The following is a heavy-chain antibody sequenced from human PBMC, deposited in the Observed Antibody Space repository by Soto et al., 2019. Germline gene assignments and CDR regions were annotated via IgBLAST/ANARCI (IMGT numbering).Heavy chain of an antibody. CDR2: IFYIWST. CDR1: GGSISSGGSTSNGGYY. V-gene: IGHV4-31*03. CDR3: ARHGTVYTTLPRAFDI. Sequence: TLSLTCTVSGGSISSGGSTSNGGYYWSWIRQHPGKGLDCIVYIFYIWSTYYNPFQYNPSLKSRVSISLDTSKNQFSLKLNSVTAADTSLYYCARHGTVYTTLPRAFDIWGQGTMVTV. J-gene: IGHJ3*02. D-gene: IGHD1-1*01.